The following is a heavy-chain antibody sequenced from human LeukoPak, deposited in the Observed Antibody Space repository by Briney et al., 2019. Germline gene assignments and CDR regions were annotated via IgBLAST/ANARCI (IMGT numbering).Heavy chain of an antibody. J-gene: IGHJ4*02. D-gene: IGHD6-19*01. V-gene: IGHV4-34*01. Sequence: SETLSLTCAVYGGSFSGYYWSWIRQPPGKRLEWIGEINHSDSPNYNPSLQSRVTISVDTSKNQSSLKLSTVTAADTAVYYCARGQAAVASEGFDYWGQGTLVTVSS. CDR1: GGSFSGYY. CDR2: INHSDSP. CDR3: ARGQAAVASEGFDY.